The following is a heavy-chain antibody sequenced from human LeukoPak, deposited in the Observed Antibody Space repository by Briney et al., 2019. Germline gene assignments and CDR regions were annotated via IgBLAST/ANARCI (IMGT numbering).Heavy chain of an antibody. D-gene: IGHD1-26*01. CDR3: ARGGSYLSAFDI. V-gene: IGHV3-23*01. CDR1: GFTFSTFA. Sequence: GGSLRLSCEASGFTFSTFAMIWVRQPPGKGLEWVSSIFPSGGEIHYADSVKGRFTISRDNSKNTLYLQMSSLRAEDTAVYYCARGGSYLSAFDIWGQGTMVTVSS. CDR2: IFPSGGEI. J-gene: IGHJ3*02.